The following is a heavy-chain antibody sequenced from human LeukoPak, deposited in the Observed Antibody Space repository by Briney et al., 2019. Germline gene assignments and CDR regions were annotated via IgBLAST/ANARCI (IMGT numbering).Heavy chain of an antibody. V-gene: IGHV1-69*06. CDR3: ARGLLGDYYYYGMDV. J-gene: IGHJ6*04. CDR1: GDTFSGYD. CDR2: IIPVFGTA. D-gene: IGHD3-16*01. Sequence: GASVKVSCKASGDTFSGYDISWVRQAPGQGLEWMGGIIPVFGTANYAQKFQGRVTITADKSTSTAYMELSSLRSEDTAVYYCARGLLGDYYYYGMDVWGKGTTVTVSS.